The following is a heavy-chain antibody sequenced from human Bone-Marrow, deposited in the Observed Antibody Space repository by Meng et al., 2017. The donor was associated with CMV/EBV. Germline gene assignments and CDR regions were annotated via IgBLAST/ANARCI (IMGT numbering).Heavy chain of an antibody. Sequence: GESLKISCAASGFTFSSYGMHWVRQAPGKGLDWVAVIWYDGSNKYYADSVKGRFTISRENSKNPLYLQMNSLRAEDTAVYYCATDQEFYSGSYSGLDYWGQGTLVTVSS. CDR2: IWYDGSNK. D-gene: IGHD1-26*01. V-gene: IGHV3-33*01. CDR1: GFTFSSYG. J-gene: IGHJ4*02. CDR3: ATDQEFYSGSYSGLDY.